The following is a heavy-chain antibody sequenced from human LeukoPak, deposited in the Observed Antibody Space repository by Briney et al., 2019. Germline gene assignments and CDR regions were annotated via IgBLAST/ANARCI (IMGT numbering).Heavy chain of an antibody. D-gene: IGHD3-10*01. CDR3: ARGIAWFGELFQYYFDY. Sequence: GGSLRLSCAASGFTFSSYEMHWVRQAPGKGLEWVSYISSSGSTIYYADSVKGRFTISRDNAKNSLYLQMNSLRAEDTAVYYCARGIAWFGELFQYYFDYWGQGTLVTVSS. CDR1: GFTFSSYE. V-gene: IGHV3-48*03. J-gene: IGHJ4*02. CDR2: ISSSGSTI.